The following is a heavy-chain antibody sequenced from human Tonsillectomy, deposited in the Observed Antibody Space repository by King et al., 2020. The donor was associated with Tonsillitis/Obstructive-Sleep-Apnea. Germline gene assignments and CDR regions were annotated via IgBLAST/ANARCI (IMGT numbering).Heavy chain of an antibody. J-gene: IGHJ4*02. D-gene: IGHD1-1*01. CDR1: GGSISSYY. CDR2: IYYSGST. V-gene: IGHV4-59*08. CDR3: ARHLDAADY. Sequence: VQLQESGPGLVKPSETLSLTCTVSGGSISSYYWSWIRQPPGKGLEWIGYIYYSGSTNYNPSLKSRVTISVDTSKNQFSLKLSSVTAADTAVYCCARHLDAADYWGQGTLVTVSS.